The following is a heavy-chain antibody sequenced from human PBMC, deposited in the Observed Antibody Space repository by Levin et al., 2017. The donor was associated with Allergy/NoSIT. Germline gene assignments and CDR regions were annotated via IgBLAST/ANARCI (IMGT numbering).Heavy chain of an antibody. J-gene: IGHJ6*02. D-gene: IGHD3-22*01. CDR2: ISGSTSYS. Sequence: GGSLRLSCAASGFTFSEHYINWVRQAPGKGLEWVSYISGSTSYSDYADSVKGRFTISRDNANDSVFLQMNSLSAEDTAIYYCARGGFTPQRPPTDDHGMDVWGQGTTVTVSS. V-gene: IGHV3-11*05. CDR1: GFTFSEHY. CDR3: ARGGFTPQRPPTDDHGMDV.